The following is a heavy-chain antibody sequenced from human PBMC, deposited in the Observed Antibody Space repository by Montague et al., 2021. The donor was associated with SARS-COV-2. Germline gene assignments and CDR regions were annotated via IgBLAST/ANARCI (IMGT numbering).Heavy chain of an antibody. CDR1: GFIFSRYE. Sequence: SLRLSCLASGFIFSRYEMNWVRQAPGKELEWISYISSSGGGSTKXYTDSVKGRFTISRDNAKNSLYLQMNSLRVEDTAIYYCARDRDWDDWCGMDVWGQGTTVTVSS. D-gene: IGHD2-21*01. V-gene: IGHV3-48*03. J-gene: IGHJ6*02. CDR3: ARDRDWDDWCGMDV. CDR2: ISSSGGGSTK.